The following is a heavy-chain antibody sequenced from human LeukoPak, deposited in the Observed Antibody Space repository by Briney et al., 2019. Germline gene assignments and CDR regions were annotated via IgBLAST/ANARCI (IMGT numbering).Heavy chain of an antibody. J-gene: IGHJ4*02. V-gene: IGHV3-9*03. CDR2: ISWNSGSI. CDR3: ARDLMGWDLHYFDY. D-gene: IGHD1-26*01. CDR1: GFTFDDYA. Sequence: GGSLRLSCAASGFTFDDYAMHWVRQAPGKGLEWVSGISWNSGSIGYADSVKGRFTISRDNAKNSLYLQMNSLRAEDMALYYCARDLMGWDLHYFDYWGQGTLVTVSS.